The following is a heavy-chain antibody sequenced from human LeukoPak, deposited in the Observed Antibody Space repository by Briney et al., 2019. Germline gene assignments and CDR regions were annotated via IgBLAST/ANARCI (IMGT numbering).Heavy chain of an antibody. Sequence: PSETLSLTCAVYGVSFSGYYWSWIRQPPGKGLEWIGEINHSGSTNYNPSLKSRVTISVDTSKNQFSLKLSSVTAADTAVYYCATPRRYYGSGSYRAGRAFDIWGQGTMVTVSS. CDR2: INHSGST. CDR3: ATPRRYYGSGSYRAGRAFDI. J-gene: IGHJ3*02. V-gene: IGHV4-34*01. D-gene: IGHD3-10*01. CDR1: GVSFSGYY.